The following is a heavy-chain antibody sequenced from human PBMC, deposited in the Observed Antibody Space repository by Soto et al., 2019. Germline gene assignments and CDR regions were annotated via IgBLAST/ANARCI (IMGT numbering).Heavy chain of an antibody. Sequence: GSLRLSCAASGFTFSSYSMNWVRQAPGKGLEWVSSISSSSSYIYYADSVKGRFTISRDNVKNSLYLQMNSLRAEDKAVYYCARDNKGGDIRGFDYWGQGTLVTVSS. D-gene: IGHD3-9*01. V-gene: IGHV3-21*01. CDR3: ARDNKGGDIRGFDY. J-gene: IGHJ4*02. CDR2: ISSSSSYI. CDR1: GFTFSSYS.